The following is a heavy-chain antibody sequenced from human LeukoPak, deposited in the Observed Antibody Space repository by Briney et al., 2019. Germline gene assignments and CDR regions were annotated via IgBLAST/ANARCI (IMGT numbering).Heavy chain of an antibody. J-gene: IGHJ4*02. CDR1: GGFISSSSYY. Sequence: SETLSLTCTVSGGFISSSSYYWGWIRQPPGKGLEWIGNLYYSGSTYYNPSLMSRVTISVDTTKNQFSLKLRSVTAADTAIYYCARARIMIFGVRGSSFDYWGQGTLVTVSS. CDR2: LYYSGST. CDR3: ARARIMIFGVRGSSFDY. D-gene: IGHD3-3*01. V-gene: IGHV4-39*01.